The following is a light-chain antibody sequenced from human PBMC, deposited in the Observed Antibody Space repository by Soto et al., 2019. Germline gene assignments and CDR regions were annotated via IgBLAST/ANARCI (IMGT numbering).Light chain of an antibody. J-gene: IGLJ2*01. CDR2: EVN. CDR3: SSYTSSSTLV. V-gene: IGLV2-14*01. Sequence: QSALTQPASVSGSPGQSITISCTETSSDVGAYNYVSWYQQHPGKAPKLMIFEVNNRPSGVSNRFSGSKSGNTASLAISGLQAEDEADYYCSSYTSSSTLVFGGGTKLTVL. CDR1: SSDVGAYNY.